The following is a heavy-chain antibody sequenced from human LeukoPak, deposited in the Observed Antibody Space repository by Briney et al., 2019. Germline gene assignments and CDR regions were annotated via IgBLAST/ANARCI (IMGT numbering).Heavy chain of an antibody. CDR3: AREMTVHYYDSSGTFDY. V-gene: IGHV3-30-3*01. Sequence: GSLXXSXAASGXTFSSYAMHWVRQAPGKGLXWXAVXSYDGSNKYYADSVKGRFTISRDNSKNTLYLQMNSLRAEDTAVYYCAREMTVHYYDSSGTFDYWGQGTLVTVSS. D-gene: IGHD3-22*01. CDR1: GXTFSSYA. CDR2: XSYDGSNK. J-gene: IGHJ4*02.